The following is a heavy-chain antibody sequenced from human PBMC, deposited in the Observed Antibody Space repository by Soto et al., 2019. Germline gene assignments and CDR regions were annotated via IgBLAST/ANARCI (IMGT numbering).Heavy chain of an antibody. CDR2: IYYSGIT. CDR1: GGSIRSGDYY. D-gene: IGHD1-26*01. CDR3: ARVSGSYYEFDY. J-gene: IGHJ4*02. V-gene: IGHV4-30-4*01. Sequence: QVQLQESGPGLVKPSQTLSLTCTVSGGSIRSGDYYWSWIRQPPGKGLEWIGYIYYSGITYYNPSLRSAVTISVDTSKNQFSLKLTSVTAADTAVYYCARVSGSYYEFDYWGQGTLVTVSS.